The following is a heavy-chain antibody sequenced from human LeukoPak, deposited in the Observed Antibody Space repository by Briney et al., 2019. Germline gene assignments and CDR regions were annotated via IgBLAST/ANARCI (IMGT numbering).Heavy chain of an antibody. Sequence: GRSLRLSCAASGFTFSSYAMRWVRQAPGKGLEWVAVISYDGSHEYYADSVKGRFTISRDNSKNTLYLQMNSLRGEDTAVYYCTREPLYSSSREGFDYWGQGTLVTVSS. J-gene: IGHJ4*02. CDR3: TREPLYSSSREGFDY. CDR1: GFTFSSYA. V-gene: IGHV3-30*04. CDR2: ISYDGSHE. D-gene: IGHD6-13*01.